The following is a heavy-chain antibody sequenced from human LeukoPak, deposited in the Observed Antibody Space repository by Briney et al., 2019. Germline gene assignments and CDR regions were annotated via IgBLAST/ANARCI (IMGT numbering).Heavy chain of an antibody. D-gene: IGHD5-12*01. CDR2: IIPIFGTA. V-gene: IGHV1-69*13. CDR3: ARGYSDYDLDY. Sequence: SVKVSCKASGGTFSSYAISWVRQAPGQGLEWMGGIIPIFGTANYAQKFQGRVTITADESTSTAYMELRSLRSDDTAVYYCARGYSDYDLDYWGQGTLVTVSS. J-gene: IGHJ4*02. CDR1: GGTFSSYA.